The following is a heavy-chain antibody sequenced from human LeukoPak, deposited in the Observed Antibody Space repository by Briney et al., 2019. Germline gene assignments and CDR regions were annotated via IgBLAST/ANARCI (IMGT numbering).Heavy chain of an antibody. V-gene: IGHV4-39*01. Sequence: SETLSLTCTVSGGSISSSSYYWGWIRQPPGKGLEWIESIYYSGSTYYNPSLKSRVTISVDTSKNQFSLKLSSVTAADTAVYYCARRPDSSGWYNWFDPWGQGTLVTVSS. D-gene: IGHD6-19*01. CDR3: ARRPDSSGWYNWFDP. CDR1: GGSISSSSYY. J-gene: IGHJ5*02. CDR2: IYYSGST.